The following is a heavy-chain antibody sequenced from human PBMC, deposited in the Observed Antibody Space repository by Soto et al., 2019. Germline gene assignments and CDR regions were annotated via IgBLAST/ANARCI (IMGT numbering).Heavy chain of an antibody. CDR2: IYYSGST. D-gene: IGHD3-16*02. CDR3: ASAIYDYIWGSYRQPLYYFDY. J-gene: IGHJ4*02. CDR1: GGSISSSSYY. Sequence: SETLSLTCTVSGGSISSSSYYWGWIRQPPGKGLEWIGSIYYSGSTYYNPSLKSRVTISVDTSKNQFSLKLSSVTAADTAVYYCASAIYDYIWGSYRQPLYYFDYWGQGTLVTVSS. V-gene: IGHV4-39*01.